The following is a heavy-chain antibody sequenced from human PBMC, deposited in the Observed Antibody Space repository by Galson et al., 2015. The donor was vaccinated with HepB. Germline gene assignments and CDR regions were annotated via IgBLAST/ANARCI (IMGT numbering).Heavy chain of an antibody. V-gene: IGHV3-30*18. CDR2: ISYDGTNK. Sequence: SLRLSSAASGLTFSSYGMHWVRQAPGKGLEWVAVISYDGTNKYYADSVKGRFTISRDNSKNTLYLQMNSLRAEDTAVYYCAKGHKNIFRYMNSPVFDHWGQGTLVTVSS. CDR3: AKGHKNIFRYMNSPVFDH. CDR1: GLTFSSYG. J-gene: IGHJ4*02. D-gene: IGHD3-9*01.